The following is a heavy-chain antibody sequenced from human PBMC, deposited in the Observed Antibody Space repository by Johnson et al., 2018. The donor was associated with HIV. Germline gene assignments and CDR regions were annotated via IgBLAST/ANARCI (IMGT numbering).Heavy chain of an antibody. V-gene: IGHV3-48*04. Sequence: DVQLVESGGGLVQPGGSLRLSCAASGFTFNNYAMSWIRQAPGKGLEWVSYISSSGNTIYYADSVKGRFTISRDNAKNSLYLQMNTLRAEDTAVYYCARMVGGEAFDIWGQGTMVTVSS. J-gene: IGHJ3*02. CDR1: GFTFNNYA. CDR3: ARMVGGEAFDI. CDR2: ISSSGNTI. D-gene: IGHD1-26*01.